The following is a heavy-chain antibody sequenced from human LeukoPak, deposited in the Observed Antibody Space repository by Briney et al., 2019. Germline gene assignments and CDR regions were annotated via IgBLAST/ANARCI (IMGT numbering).Heavy chain of an antibody. D-gene: IGHD1-26*01. CDR1: GYTFTSYG. J-gene: IGHJ4*02. Sequence: GASVKVSCKASGYTFTSYGLNWVRQAPGQGLEWMGWISAYNGNTNYAQKLQGRVTMTTDTSTSTANMELRSLRSDDTAFYYCARVVVGATIYFDYWGQGTLVTVSS. CDR2: ISAYNGNT. CDR3: ARVVVGATIYFDY. V-gene: IGHV1-18*01.